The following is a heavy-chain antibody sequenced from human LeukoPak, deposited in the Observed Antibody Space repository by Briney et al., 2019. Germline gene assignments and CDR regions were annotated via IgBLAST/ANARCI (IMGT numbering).Heavy chain of an antibody. J-gene: IGHJ6*02. V-gene: IGHV4-38-2*02. Sequence: SETLSLTCTVSGYSISSGYYWGWIRQPPGKGLEWIGSIYHSGSTYYNPSLKSRVTISVDTSKNQFSLKLSSVTAADTAVYYCARANVLSSSWYRGYYYYGMDVWGQGTTVTVSS. CDR3: ARANVLSSSWYRGYYYYGMDV. CDR1: GYSISSGYY. D-gene: IGHD6-13*01. CDR2: IYHSGST.